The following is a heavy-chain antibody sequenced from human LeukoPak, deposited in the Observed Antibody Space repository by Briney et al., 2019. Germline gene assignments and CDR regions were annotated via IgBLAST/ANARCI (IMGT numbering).Heavy chain of an antibody. J-gene: IGHJ6*03. CDR2: ISAYNGNT. Sequence: ASVKVSCKASGYTFTSYGISWVRQAPGQGLEWMGWISAYNGNTNYAQKLQGRVTMTTDTSTSAAYLELRSLRSDDTAVYYCARDLGLGSSTRYVYYYMDVWGKGTTVTVSS. CDR1: GYTFTSYG. V-gene: IGHV1-18*01. CDR3: ARDLGLGSSTRYVYYYMDV. D-gene: IGHD3-10*01.